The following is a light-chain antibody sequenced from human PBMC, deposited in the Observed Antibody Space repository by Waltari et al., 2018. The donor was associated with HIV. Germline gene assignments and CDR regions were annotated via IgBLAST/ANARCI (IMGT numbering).Light chain of an antibody. CDR2: GAS. Sequence: DIVMTQSPDSLAVSLGVRATIKCKSNQSVLNSPNNMNYLVWYQQKPGQPLKLLIYGASTRGSGVPDRFSGSGSGTDFTLTISSLQAEDVAVYYCQQYYTTPFTFGPGTKVDIK. CDR3: QQYYTTPFT. V-gene: IGKV4-1*01. CDR1: QSVLNSPNNMNY. J-gene: IGKJ3*01.